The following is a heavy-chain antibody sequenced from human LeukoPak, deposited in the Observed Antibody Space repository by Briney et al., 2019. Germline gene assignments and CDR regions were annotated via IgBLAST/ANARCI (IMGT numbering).Heavy chain of an antibody. V-gene: IGHV4-30-2*01. J-gene: IGHJ3*02. D-gene: IGHD3-22*01. Sequence: PSQTLSLTCAVSGGSISSGGYSWSWIRQPPGKGLEWIGYIYHSGSTYYNPSLKSRVTISVDRSKNQFSLKLSSVTAADTAVYYCARAGDYYDSSSYYRGRGAFDIWGQGTMVTVSS. CDR3: ARAGDYYDSSSYYRGRGAFDI. CDR2: IYHSGST. CDR1: GGSISSGGYS.